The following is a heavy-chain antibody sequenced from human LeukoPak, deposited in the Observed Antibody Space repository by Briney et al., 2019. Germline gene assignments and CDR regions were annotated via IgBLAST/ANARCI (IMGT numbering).Heavy chain of an antibody. CDR1: GDSVSSNSAA. J-gene: IGHJ3*02. CDR2: TYYRSKWFF. D-gene: IGHD2-21*01. Sequence: SQTLSLTCAISGDSVSSNSAAWNWIRQSPSRGLEWLGRTYYRSKWFFNYEVSVRSRITINPDTSKNQFSLQLNSVTPEDTAVYFCAREIEAQTTYCAFDIWGQGTLVTVSS. V-gene: IGHV6-1*01. CDR3: AREIEAQTTYCAFDI.